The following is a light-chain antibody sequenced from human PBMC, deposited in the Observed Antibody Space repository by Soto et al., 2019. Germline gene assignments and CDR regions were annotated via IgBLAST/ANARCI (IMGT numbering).Light chain of an antibody. V-gene: IGKV3-20*01. J-gene: IGKJ4*01. CDR1: QSVISY. Sequence: DIVLTQSPATLSLSPGEIATLSFRASQSVISYLALYQQKPGQAPRLLIYGASSRATGIPDRFSGSGSGTDFTLTISRLEPEDFAVDYCQQYGSSPLTFGGGTKVDIK. CDR2: GAS. CDR3: QQYGSSPLT.